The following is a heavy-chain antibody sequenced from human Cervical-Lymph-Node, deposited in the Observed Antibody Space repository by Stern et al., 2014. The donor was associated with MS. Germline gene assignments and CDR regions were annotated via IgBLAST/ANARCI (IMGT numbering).Heavy chain of an antibody. Sequence: VQLVESGGGVVQPGGSLRLSCAASGFTFSSHVMHWVRQAPGKGLEWVAVIWNDENNNADADSVKGRFTISRDNSNNTLSLQMNSLRAEDTAVYYCVREDGDFDYWGQGTLVTVSS. V-gene: IGHV3-30-3*01. D-gene: IGHD2-8*01. J-gene: IGHJ4*02. CDR1: GFTFSSHV. CDR2: IWNDENNN. CDR3: VREDGDFDY.